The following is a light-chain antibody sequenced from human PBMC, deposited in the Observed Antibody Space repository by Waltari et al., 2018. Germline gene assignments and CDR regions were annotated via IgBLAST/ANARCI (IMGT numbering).Light chain of an antibody. J-gene: IGKJ1*01. Sequence: EIVLTQSPGTLSLSRGERATLSCRASQSVSNMLAWYQQKPGQAPRLLIYDTSNRATGIPARFSGSGSGTDFTLTISSLEPEDFAVYYCQQRSNWPPTFGQGTKVEI. V-gene: IGKV3-11*01. CDR2: DTS. CDR1: QSVSNM. CDR3: QQRSNWPPT.